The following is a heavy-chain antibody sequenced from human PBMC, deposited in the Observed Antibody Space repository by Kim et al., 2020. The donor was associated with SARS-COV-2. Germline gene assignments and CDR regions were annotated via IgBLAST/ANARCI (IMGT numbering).Heavy chain of an antibody. D-gene: IGHD5-18*01. CDR3: ARDAVTEASYNWFDP. Sequence: GGSLRLSCAASGFTFSDYYMSRIRQAPGKGLEWVSYISSSGSTIYYADSVKGRFTISRDNAKNSPYLQMNSPRAEDTAVYYCARDAVTEASYNWFDPWGQGTLVTVSS. J-gene: IGHJ5*02. V-gene: IGHV3-11*01. CDR1: GFTFSDYY. CDR2: ISSSGSTI.